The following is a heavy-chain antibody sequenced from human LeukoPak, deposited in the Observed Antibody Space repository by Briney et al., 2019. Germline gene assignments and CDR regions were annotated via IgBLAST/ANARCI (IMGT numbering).Heavy chain of an antibody. V-gene: IGHV3-7*01. Sequence: AGGSLRLSCAASGFSLSSQWMSWVRQAPGKGPEWVANIKEDGSQKSYVDSVKGRFTISRDNAQNSLYLQMNSLRAEDTAVYYCARAFSWGQGTLVTVSS. CDR2: IKEDGSQK. D-gene: IGHD3-16*01. CDR1: GFSLSSQW. CDR3: ARAFS. J-gene: IGHJ5*02.